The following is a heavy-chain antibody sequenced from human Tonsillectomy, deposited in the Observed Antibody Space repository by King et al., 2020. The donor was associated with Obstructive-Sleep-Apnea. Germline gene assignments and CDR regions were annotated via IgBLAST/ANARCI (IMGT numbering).Heavy chain of an antibody. J-gene: IGHJ4*02. CDR1: GFTLSDYD. D-gene: IGHD3-10*01. CDR2: ISRSGNTI. CDR3: ARHMVRGANNY. V-gene: IGHV3-11*01. Sequence: VQLVESGGGLVKPGGSLRLSCAASGFTLSDYDMSCIRLAPGEGLEGIAYISRSGNTIYYADSVKGRLTISRDNAKNSMYLQMNSLRAEDTAVYYCARHMVRGANNYWGQGTLVTVSS.